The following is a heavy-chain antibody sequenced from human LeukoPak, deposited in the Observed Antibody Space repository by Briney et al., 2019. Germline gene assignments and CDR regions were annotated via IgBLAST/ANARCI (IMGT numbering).Heavy chain of an antibody. Sequence: PGRSLRLSCAASGFTFSSYAMHWVRQAPGKGLEWVAVISYDGSNKYYADSVKGRSTISRDNSKNTLYLQMNSLRAEDTAVYYCARGLLGGAKNVDYWGQGTLVTVSS. D-gene: IGHD1-26*01. CDR1: GFTFSSYA. CDR3: ARGLLGGAKNVDY. CDR2: ISYDGSNK. J-gene: IGHJ4*02. V-gene: IGHV3-30*04.